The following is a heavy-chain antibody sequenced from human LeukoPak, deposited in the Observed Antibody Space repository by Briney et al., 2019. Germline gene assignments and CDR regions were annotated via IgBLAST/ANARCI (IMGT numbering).Heavy chain of an antibody. Sequence: ASVKVSCKASGYTFTSYGISWVRQAPGQGLEWMGWISAYNGNTNYAQKLQGRVTMTTDTSTSTAYMELRSLRSDDTAVYYCARDWAAAYDILTGYYKGVGCAYWGQGTLVTVSS. J-gene: IGHJ4*02. CDR2: ISAYNGNT. CDR1: GYTFTSYG. D-gene: IGHD3-9*01. V-gene: IGHV1-18*01. CDR3: ARDWAAAYDILTGYYKGVGCAY.